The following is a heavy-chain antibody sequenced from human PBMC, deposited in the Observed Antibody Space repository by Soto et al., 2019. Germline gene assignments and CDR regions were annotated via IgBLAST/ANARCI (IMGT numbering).Heavy chain of an antibody. D-gene: IGHD2-2*01. V-gene: IGHV1-69*12. Sequence: QVQLVQSGAEVKKPGSSVKVSCKTSGGTFSSYAISWVRQAPGQGLEWMGGIIPIFDTANYAQKFQGRVTITADESTSSAYMELSSLRCEDTAVYYCARHHCISSSCYYYYYYSMDVWGQGTTVTVSS. J-gene: IGHJ6*02. CDR3: ARHHCISSSCYYYYYYSMDV. CDR1: GGTFSSYA. CDR2: IIPIFDTA.